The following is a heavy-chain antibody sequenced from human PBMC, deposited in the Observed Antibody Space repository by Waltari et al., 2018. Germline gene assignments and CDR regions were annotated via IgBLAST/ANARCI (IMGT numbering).Heavy chain of an antibody. Sequence: EVQLLESGGGLVQPGGSLRLSCAASGFTFSSYAMSWVRQAPGKGLGWVSAISGSGGSTYYADSVKGRFTISRDNSKNTLYLQMNSLRAEDTAVYYCAKDHSGLMVRGVTLYPDFDYWGQGTLVTVSS. J-gene: IGHJ4*02. V-gene: IGHV3-23*01. CDR3: AKDHSGLMVRGVTLYPDFDY. CDR1: GFTFSSYA. CDR2: ISGSGGST. D-gene: IGHD3-10*01.